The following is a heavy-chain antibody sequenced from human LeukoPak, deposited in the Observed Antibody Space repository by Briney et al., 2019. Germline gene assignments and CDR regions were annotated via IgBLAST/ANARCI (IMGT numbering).Heavy chain of an antibody. V-gene: IGHV3-74*01. CDR3: AKDSSRYCSSTSCYGDY. CDR1: GFTFSSYW. D-gene: IGHD2-2*01. J-gene: IGHJ4*02. Sequence: GGSLRLSCAASGFTFSSYWMHWVRQAPGKGLVWVSRINTDGSSTSYADSVKGRFTISRDNAKNTLYLQMNSLRAEDTAVYYCAKDSSRYCSSTSCYGDYWGQGTLVTVSS. CDR2: INTDGSST.